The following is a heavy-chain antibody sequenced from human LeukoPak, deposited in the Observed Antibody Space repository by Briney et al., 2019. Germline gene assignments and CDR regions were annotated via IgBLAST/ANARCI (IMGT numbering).Heavy chain of an antibody. D-gene: IGHD3-9*01. Sequence: SETLSLTCTVSGGSISSGSYYWSWIRQPAGKGLEWIGRIYTSGSTYYNPSLKSRVTISVDTSKNQFSLKLSSVTAADTAVYYCARVIGYYDILTGCSDSHDAFDIWGQGTMVTVSS. CDR1: GGSISSGSYY. CDR2: IYTSGST. CDR3: ARVIGYYDILTGCSDSHDAFDI. J-gene: IGHJ3*02. V-gene: IGHV4-61*02.